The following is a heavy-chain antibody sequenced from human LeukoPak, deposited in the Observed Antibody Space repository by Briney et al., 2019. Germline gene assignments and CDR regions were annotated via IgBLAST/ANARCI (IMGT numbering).Heavy chain of an antibody. CDR1: GGSFSGYY. J-gene: IGHJ4*02. Sequence: PSETLSLTCAVYGGSFSGYYWSWIRQPPGKGLEWIGEINHSGSTNYNPSLKSRVTISVDTSKNQFSLKLSSVTAADTAVYYCARVVSSSWYDYWGQGTLVTVSS. D-gene: IGHD6-13*01. V-gene: IGHV4-34*01. CDR3: ARVVSSSWYDY. CDR2: INHSGST.